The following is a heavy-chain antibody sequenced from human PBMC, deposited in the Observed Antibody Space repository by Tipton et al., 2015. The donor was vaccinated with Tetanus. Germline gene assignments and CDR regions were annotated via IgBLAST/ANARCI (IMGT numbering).Heavy chain of an antibody. CDR3: ARGGFVLATTQTYYYYGMDV. CDR2: IKEDGSET. D-gene: IGHD5-12*01. CDR1: GFTFRSYW. V-gene: IGHV3-7*01. J-gene: IGHJ6*02. Sequence: SLRLSCAASGFTFRSYWMSWVRQAPGKGLEWVANIKEDGSETNYVDSVKGRFTISRDSAKSSLYLHMNSLRAEDTAVYYCARGGFVLATTQTYYYYGMDVWGQGTTVTVSS.